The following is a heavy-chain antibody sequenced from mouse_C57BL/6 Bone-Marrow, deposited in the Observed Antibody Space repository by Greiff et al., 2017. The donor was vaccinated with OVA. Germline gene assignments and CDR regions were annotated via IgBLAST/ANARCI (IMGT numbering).Heavy chain of an antibody. Sequence: VQLQQSGAELVRPGASVKLSCKASGYTFTDYYINWVKQRPGQGLEWIARLYPGSGNTYYNEKFKGKATLTAEKSSSTAYMQLSSLTSEDSAVYCCAREGYPYFDYWGQGTTLTVSS. CDR2: LYPGSGNT. CDR3: AREGYPYFDY. J-gene: IGHJ2*01. CDR1: GYTFTDYY. V-gene: IGHV1-76*01. D-gene: IGHD2-14*01.